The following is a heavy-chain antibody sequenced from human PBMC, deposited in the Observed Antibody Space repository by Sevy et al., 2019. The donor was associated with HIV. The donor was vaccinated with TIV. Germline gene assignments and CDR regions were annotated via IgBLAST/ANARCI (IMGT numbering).Heavy chain of an antibody. CDR3: GRDPPTAAAGKRYFDY. V-gene: IGHV3-21*01. CDR2: ISSSSSYI. Sequence: GGSLRLSCAASGFTFSSYSMNWVRQAPGKGLEWVSSISSSSSYIYYADSVKGRFTISRDNAKNSLYLQMNSLRAEDTAVYFCGRDPPTAAAGKRYFDYWGQGTLVTVSS. D-gene: IGHD6-13*01. CDR1: GFTFSSYS. J-gene: IGHJ4*02.